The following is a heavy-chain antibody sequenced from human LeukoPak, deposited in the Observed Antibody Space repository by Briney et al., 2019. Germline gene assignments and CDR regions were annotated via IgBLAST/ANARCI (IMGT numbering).Heavy chain of an antibody. CDR1: GGSISSGSNS. Sequence: SETLSLTCTVSGGSISSGSNSWSWIRQPAGKGLEWIGRIYTSGSTNYNSSLKSRVTISVDTSKNQFSLKLSSVTAADTAVYFCARNVAVWGQGTLVTVSS. D-gene: IGHD2-21*01. J-gene: IGHJ4*02. CDR2: IYTSGST. V-gene: IGHV4-61*02. CDR3: ARNVAV.